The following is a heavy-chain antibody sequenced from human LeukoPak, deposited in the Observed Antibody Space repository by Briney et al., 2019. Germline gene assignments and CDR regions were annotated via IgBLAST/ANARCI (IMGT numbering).Heavy chain of an antibody. D-gene: IGHD5-18*01. Sequence: GGSLRLSCAASGSTFSGSAMHWVRQASGKGLEWVGRIRSKANSYATAYAASVKGRFTISRDDSKNTAYLQMNSLKTEDTAVYYCTLYSSGDYWGQGTLVTVSS. CDR3: TLYSSGDY. J-gene: IGHJ4*02. CDR2: IRSKANSYAT. CDR1: GSTFSGSA. V-gene: IGHV3-73*01.